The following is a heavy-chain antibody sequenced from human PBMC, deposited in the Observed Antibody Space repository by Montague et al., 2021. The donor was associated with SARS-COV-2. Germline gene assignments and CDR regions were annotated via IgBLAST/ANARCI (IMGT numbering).Heavy chain of an antibody. CDR2: IYWDDDK. D-gene: IGHD3-16*01. J-gene: IGHJ5*02. CDR1: GFSRTTSGVS. CDR3: THYRPSTGGT. V-gene: IGHV2-5*02. Sequence: PALVKPTQTLTLTCTFSGFSRTTSGVSVNWLRQPPGKALEWLALIYWDDDKRYSSSLGSRLTITKDTSKNQVVLTMTNMDPVDKATYFCTHYRPSTGGTWGQGALVTVSS.